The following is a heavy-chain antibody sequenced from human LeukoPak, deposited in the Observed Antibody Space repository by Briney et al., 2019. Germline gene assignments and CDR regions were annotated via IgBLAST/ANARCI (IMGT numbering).Heavy chain of an antibody. J-gene: IGHJ3*02. V-gene: IGHV3-66*01. CDR3: ARDCGGSCYSYAFDI. CDR1: GFTVSSNY. D-gene: IGHD2-15*01. Sequence: GGSLRLSCAASGFTVSSNYMSRVRQAPGKGLEWVSVIYSGGSTYYADSVKGRFTISRDNSKNTLYLQMNSLRAEDTAVYYCARDCGGSCYSYAFDIWGQGTMVTVSS. CDR2: IYSGGST.